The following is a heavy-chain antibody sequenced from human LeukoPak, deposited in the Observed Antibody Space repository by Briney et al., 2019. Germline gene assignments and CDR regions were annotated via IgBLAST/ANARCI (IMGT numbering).Heavy chain of an antibody. CDR2: IYSGGTT. D-gene: IGHD4-17*01. Sequence: GGSLRLSCAVSGFTVSGNYMSWVRQAPGKGLEWVSLIYSGGTTYYADSVKGRFTISRDNSKNTLYLQMNSLRAEDTAVYYCARNALFDGDPNDYWGQGTLVTVSS. J-gene: IGHJ4*02. V-gene: IGHV3-53*01. CDR3: ARNALFDGDPNDY. CDR1: GFTVSGNY.